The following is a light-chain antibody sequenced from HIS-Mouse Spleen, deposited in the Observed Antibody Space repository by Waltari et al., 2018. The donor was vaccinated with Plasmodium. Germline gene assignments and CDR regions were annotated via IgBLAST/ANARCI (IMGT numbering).Light chain of an antibody. Sequence: SPATLSVSPGERATLSCRASQSVSSNLAWYQQKPGQAPRLLIYGASTRATGIPASFSGSGSGTEFTLTISSLQSEDFAVYYCQQYNNWPAWTFGQGTKVEIK. CDR3: QQYNNWPAWT. CDR2: GAS. V-gene: IGKV3-15*01. CDR1: QSVSSN. J-gene: IGKJ1*01.